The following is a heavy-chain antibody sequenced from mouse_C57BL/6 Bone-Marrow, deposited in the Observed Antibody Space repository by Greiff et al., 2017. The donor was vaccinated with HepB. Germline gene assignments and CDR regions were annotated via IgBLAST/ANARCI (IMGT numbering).Heavy chain of an antibody. Sequence: VQLQQSGSELRSPGSSVKLSCKAFDSAVFTIAYMSWVRQQPGHGVEWIGGILPSIGSTIYGEKFEDKATLDADTLSNTAYLEINSLTSEDSAIYYCARSAYYSGNVDVWYRGTAVTVSS. CDR2: ILPSIGST. D-gene: IGHD2-12*01. J-gene: IGHJ1*03. CDR3: ARSAYYSGNVDV. V-gene: IGHV15-2*01. CDR1: DSAVFTIAY.